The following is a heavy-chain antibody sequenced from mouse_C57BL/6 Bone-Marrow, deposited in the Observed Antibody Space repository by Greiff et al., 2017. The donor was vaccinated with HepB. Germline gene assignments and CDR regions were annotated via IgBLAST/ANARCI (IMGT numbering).Heavy chain of an antibody. CDR1: GYTFTSYG. D-gene: IGHD2-1*01. J-gene: IGHJ1*03. CDR2: IYPRSGNT. CDR3: ARRRVYYGNCGDWYFDV. Sequence: VQLQQSGAELARPGASVKLSCKASGYTFTSYGISWVKQRTGQGLEWIGEIYPRSGNTYYNEKFKGKATLTADKSSSTAYMELRSLTSEDSAVYFYARRRVYYGNCGDWYFDVWGTGTTVTVSS. V-gene: IGHV1-81*01.